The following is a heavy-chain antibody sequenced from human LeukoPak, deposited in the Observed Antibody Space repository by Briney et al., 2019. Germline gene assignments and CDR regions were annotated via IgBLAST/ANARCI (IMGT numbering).Heavy chain of an antibody. CDR2: IKSKTDGGTT. CDR3: TKYLAGGYDY. V-gene: IGHV3-15*01. D-gene: IGHD2-2*01. CDR1: GFTFSNAW. J-gene: IGHJ4*02. Sequence: SGGSLRLSCAASGFTFSNAWVSWVRQAPGKGLEWVGRIKSKTDGGTTDYAAPVKGRFTISRDDSKNTLYLQMNSLKTEDTAVYYCTKYLAGGYDYWGQGTLVTVSS.